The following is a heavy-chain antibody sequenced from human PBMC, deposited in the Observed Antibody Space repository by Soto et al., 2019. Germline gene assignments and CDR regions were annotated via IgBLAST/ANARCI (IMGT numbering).Heavy chain of an antibody. Sequence: GGSLILSCTASVFAVSSYSMNWFRQGRGRVLEWVSCISRRSSSIYYADSVKGRFTISRDNAKNSLYLQMNSLRADDTAVYYCARDRGGCSSASCRNNYYYGMDVWGQGTTVTVSS. CDR2: ISRRSSSI. V-gene: IGHV3-48*04. CDR3: ARDRGGCSSASCRNNYYYGMDV. CDR1: VFAVSSYS. D-gene: IGHD2-2*01. J-gene: IGHJ6*02.